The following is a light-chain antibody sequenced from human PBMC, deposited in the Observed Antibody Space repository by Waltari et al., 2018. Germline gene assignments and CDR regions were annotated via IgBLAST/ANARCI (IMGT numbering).Light chain of an antibody. CDR3: QQYDNWPPWT. J-gene: IGKJ1*01. CDR1: QSVSSN. Sequence: EIVMTQPPVPLSASPGERATLSCRARQSVSSNLAWYQQKPGQAPRLLMYGASTRAAGIPARFSGSGSGTEFTLTISSLQSEDFAVYYCQQYDNWPPWTFGQGTKVEIK. V-gene: IGKV3-15*01. CDR2: GAS.